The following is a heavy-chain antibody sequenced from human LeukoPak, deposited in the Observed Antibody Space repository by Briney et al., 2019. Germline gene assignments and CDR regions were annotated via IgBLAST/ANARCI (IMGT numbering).Heavy chain of an antibody. V-gene: IGHV3-33*01. CDR1: GFTFSSYG. Sequence: GRSLRLSCAASGFTFSSYGMHWVRQAPGKGLEWVAVIWYDGSNKYYADSVEGRFTISRDNSKNPLYLQMNSLRAEDTAVYYCARDQVDVWSLAYCGGDCYPDAFDIWGQGTMVTVSS. CDR2: IWYDGSNK. CDR3: ARDQVDVWSLAYCGGDCYPDAFDI. D-gene: IGHD2-21*02. J-gene: IGHJ3*02.